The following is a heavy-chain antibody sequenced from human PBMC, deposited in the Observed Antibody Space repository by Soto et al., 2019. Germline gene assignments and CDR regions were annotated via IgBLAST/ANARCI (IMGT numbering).Heavy chain of an antibody. CDR3: ASLEYRTYYFAY. J-gene: IGHJ4*02. V-gene: IGHV4-59*01. CDR1: GGSISSYY. Sequence: SQTLSLTCTVAGGSISSYYWSWIRKPPGKGLEWIGYIYYSGSTNYNPSLKSRVTISVDTSKNQFSLKLSSVTAADTAVYYCASLEYRTYYFAYWGQGTLVPVSS. D-gene: IGHD6-6*01. CDR2: IYYSGST.